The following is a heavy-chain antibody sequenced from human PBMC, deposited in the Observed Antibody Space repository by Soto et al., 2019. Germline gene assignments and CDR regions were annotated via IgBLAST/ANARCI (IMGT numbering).Heavy chain of an antibody. CDR1: GFTFSSYG. CDR2: ISYDGSNK. J-gene: IGHJ4*02. Sequence: SLRLSCAASGFTFSSYGMHWVRQAPGKGLEWVAVISYDGSNKYYADSVKGRFTISRDNSKNTLYLQMNSLRAEDTAVYYCAKDRGDGYNYLDYWGQGTLVTVSS. V-gene: IGHV3-30*18. CDR3: AKDRGDGYNYLDY. D-gene: IGHD5-12*01.